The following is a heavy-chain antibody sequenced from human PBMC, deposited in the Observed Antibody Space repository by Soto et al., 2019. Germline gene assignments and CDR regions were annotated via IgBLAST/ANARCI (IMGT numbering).Heavy chain of an antibody. Sequence: QVQLVQSGAEVKKPGASVKVSCKASGYTFTSYAMHWVRQAPGQRLEWMGWINAGNGNTKYSQKFQGRVTITRDPSASTAYMELSSLRSEDTAVYYCARVRDIVVPYYYYGMDVWGQGTTVTVSS. CDR2: INAGNGNT. D-gene: IGHD5-12*01. CDR1: GYTFTSYA. CDR3: ARVRDIVVPYYYYGMDV. V-gene: IGHV1-3*01. J-gene: IGHJ6*02.